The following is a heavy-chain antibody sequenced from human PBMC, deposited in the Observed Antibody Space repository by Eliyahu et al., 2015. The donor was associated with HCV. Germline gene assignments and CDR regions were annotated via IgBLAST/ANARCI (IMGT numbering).Heavy chain of an antibody. CDR2: IYPSDSDT. D-gene: IGHD6-13*01. CDR3: ARHEAGDLAAAPLAY. J-gene: IGHJ4*02. Sequence: VQLVQSGAEVKKPGESLKISCKASGFSFATHWIAWVRQMPGKGLEWMGIIYPSDSDTRFSPSFQGQVTISVDLSISTAYLQWSSLKASDSGIYYCARHEAGDLAAAPLAYWGQGTLVNVSS. V-gene: IGHV5-51*01. CDR1: GFSFATHW.